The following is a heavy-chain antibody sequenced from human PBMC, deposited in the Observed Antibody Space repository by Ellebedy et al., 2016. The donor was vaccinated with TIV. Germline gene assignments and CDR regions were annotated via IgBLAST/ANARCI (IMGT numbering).Heavy chain of an antibody. CDR3: ARDRLSGPGGGGVDV. CDR1: GYTFTRYY. CDR2: TNPSDGST. J-gene: IGHJ6*02. V-gene: IGHV1-46*01. D-gene: IGHD3-10*01. Sequence: AASVKVSCKASGYTFTRYYMHWVRQAPGQGLEWMGLTNPSDGSTSYAQKFQGRVTMTRDTSTNTVSMELSSLRSDDTAVYYCARDRLSGPGGGGVDVWGQGTTVTVSS.